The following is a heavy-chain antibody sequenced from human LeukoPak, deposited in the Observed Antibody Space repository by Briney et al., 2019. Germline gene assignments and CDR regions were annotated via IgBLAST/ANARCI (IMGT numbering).Heavy chain of an antibody. J-gene: IGHJ4*02. Sequence: GGSLRLSCAASGFTFSSYWMSWVRQAPGKGLEWVANIKQDGSEKYYVDSVKGRFTISRDNAKNSLYLQMNSLRAEDTAVYYCARDRYCSSTSCYTPAFDYWGQGTLVTVSS. D-gene: IGHD2-2*02. V-gene: IGHV3-7*01. CDR3: ARDRYCSSTSCYTPAFDY. CDR2: IKQDGSEK. CDR1: GFTFSSYW.